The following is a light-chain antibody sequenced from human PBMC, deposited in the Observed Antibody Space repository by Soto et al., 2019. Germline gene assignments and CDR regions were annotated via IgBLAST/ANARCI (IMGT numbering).Light chain of an antibody. CDR2: AAS. J-gene: IGKJ5*01. Sequence: DIQMTPSPSTLSGSVGARVTITCRASQGISTYLNWYQQKPGKAPKLLIYAASSLQSGVPSRFSGSGSGTDFTLTITSLQSEEFATYYCQHAKSFPVTFGQGTRLEIK. CDR1: QGISTY. V-gene: IGKV1-12*01. CDR3: QHAKSFPVT.